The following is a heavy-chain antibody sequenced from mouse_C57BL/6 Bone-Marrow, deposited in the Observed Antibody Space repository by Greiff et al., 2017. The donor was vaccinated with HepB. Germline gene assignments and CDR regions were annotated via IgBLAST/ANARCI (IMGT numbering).Heavy chain of an antibody. CDR3: VTTVYGYFDV. CDR2: INPNNGGT. J-gene: IGHJ1*03. CDR1: GYTFTDYY. D-gene: IGHD1-1*01. V-gene: IGHV1-26*01. Sequence: VQLQQSGPELVKPGASVKISCKASGYTFTDYYMNWVKQSNGKSLEWIGDINPNNGGTSYNQKFKGKATLTVDKSSSTAYMELRSLTSEDSAVYYCVTTVYGYFDVWGTGTTVTVSS.